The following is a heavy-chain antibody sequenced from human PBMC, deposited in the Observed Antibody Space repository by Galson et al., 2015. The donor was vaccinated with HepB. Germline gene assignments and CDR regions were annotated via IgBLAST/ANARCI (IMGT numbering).Heavy chain of an antibody. Sequence: SLRLSCAASGFTFSSYGMHWVRQAPGKGLEWVAVIWYDGSNKYYADSVKGRFTISRDNSKNTLYLQMNRLRAEDTAVYYCARDEAAAGPDYWGQGTLVTVSS. D-gene: IGHD6-13*01. V-gene: IGHV3-33*08. CDR3: ARDEAAAGPDY. CDR1: GFTFSSYG. J-gene: IGHJ4*02. CDR2: IWYDGSNK.